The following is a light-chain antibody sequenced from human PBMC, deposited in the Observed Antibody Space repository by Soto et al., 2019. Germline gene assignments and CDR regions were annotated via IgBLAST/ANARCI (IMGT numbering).Light chain of an antibody. V-gene: IGKV1-13*02. Sequence: AIQLTQSPSSLSASVGDRVTITCRASQGITSALAWYQQKPGKAPNLLIYDASSLDSGVPSRLSGSGSGTDFTLTISSLQPEDFATYYCQQFNTYPRTFGQGTKVEIK. CDR3: QQFNTYPRT. J-gene: IGKJ1*01. CDR2: DAS. CDR1: QGITSA.